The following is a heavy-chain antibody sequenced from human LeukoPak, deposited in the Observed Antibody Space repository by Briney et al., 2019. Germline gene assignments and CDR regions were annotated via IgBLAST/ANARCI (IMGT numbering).Heavy chain of an antibody. CDR1: GFSFTNHA. CDR3: ARDRLAAAGPLYYYYYGMDV. CDR2: ISDTAGTT. J-gene: IGHJ6*02. V-gene: IGHV3-23*01. Sequence: PGGSLRLSCAASGFSFTNHAMSWVRQPPGEGLQWVSTISDTAGTTFYADSVRGRFTISRDVSNNTLYLQMGGLRADDTAVYYCARDRLAAAGPLYYYYYGMDVWGQGTTVTVSS. D-gene: IGHD6-13*01.